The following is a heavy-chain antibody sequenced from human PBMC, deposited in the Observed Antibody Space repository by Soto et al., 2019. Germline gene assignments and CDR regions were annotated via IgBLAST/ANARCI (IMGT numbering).Heavy chain of an antibody. CDR3: AKEGRYSGSYGGY. Sequence: GGSLRLSCAASGFTFSSYAMSWVRQAPGKGLEWVSVITGGGDDTHYADSVKGRFTISGDNSQNTLFLQMNSLRSEDTAVYFCAKEGRYSGSYGGYWGQGTLVTVSS. CDR2: ITGGGDDT. D-gene: IGHD1-26*01. V-gene: IGHV3-23*01. CDR1: GFTFSSYA. J-gene: IGHJ4*02.